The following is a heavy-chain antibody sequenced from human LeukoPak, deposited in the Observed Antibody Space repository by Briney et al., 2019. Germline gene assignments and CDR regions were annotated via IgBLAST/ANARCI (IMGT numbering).Heavy chain of an antibody. Sequence: SETLSLTCAVYGGSFSGYYWSWIRQPPGKGLEWIGEINHSGSTNYNPSLKSRVTISVDTSKNQFSLKLSSVTAADTAVYYCARALGYCTNGVCHGGRRRFDPWGQATLVTVSS. D-gene: IGHD2-8*01. CDR2: INHSGST. V-gene: IGHV4-34*01. CDR1: GGSFSGYY. J-gene: IGHJ5*02. CDR3: ARALGYCTNGVCHGGRRRFDP.